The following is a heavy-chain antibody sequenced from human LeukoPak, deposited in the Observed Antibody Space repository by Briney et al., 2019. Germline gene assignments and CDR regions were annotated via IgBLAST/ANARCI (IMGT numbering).Heavy chain of an antibody. Sequence: PSETLPLTCAGYGVSFSGYYWSWIRQPPGKGLEGSWEINHSGSTNYSPSLKSRVTISVDTSKNQFSLKLSSVTAADTAVYYCAIRRGYSYGYGPWGQGTLVTVSS. CDR2: INHSGST. J-gene: IGHJ4*02. CDR3: AIRRGYSYGYGP. V-gene: IGHV4-34*01. CDR1: GVSFSGYY. D-gene: IGHD5-18*01.